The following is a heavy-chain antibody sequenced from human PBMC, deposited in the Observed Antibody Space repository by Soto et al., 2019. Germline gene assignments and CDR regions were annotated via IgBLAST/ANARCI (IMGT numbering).Heavy chain of an antibody. V-gene: IGHV3-23*01. J-gene: IGHJ4*02. D-gene: IGHD1-26*01. Sequence: PGGSLRLSRAASGFTFSSYAMSWVRQAPGKGLEWVSAISGSGGDTFYADSVKGRFTISRDNSKNTLSLHMNSLRVDDTAVYFCAKDRFGIVGPVDYWGQGTLVTVSS. CDR3: AKDRFGIVGPVDY. CDR2: ISGSGGDT. CDR1: GFTFSSYA.